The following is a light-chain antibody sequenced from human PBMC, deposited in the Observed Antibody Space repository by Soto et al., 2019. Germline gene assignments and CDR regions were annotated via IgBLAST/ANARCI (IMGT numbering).Light chain of an antibody. Sequence: EIVMTQSPATLSVSPGERATLSCRASQSVSSNLAWYQQKPGQAPRLLIYGASTRATGIPARFSGSGSWTEFTLTISSLQSEDFAVYYCQQYNNWPPWTFGQGTKVKIK. CDR1: QSVSSN. CDR3: QQYNNWPPWT. J-gene: IGKJ1*01. V-gene: IGKV3-15*01. CDR2: GAS.